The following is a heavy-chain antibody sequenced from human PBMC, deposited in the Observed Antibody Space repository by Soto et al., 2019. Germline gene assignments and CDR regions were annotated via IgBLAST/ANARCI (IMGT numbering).Heavy chain of an antibody. V-gene: IGHV3-23*01. J-gene: IGHJ4*02. CDR2: ISGSGATT. D-gene: IGHD4-17*01. Sequence: EVQLLESGGGLVQPGGSLRLSCAASGFTFSSNAMSGVRQAPGKGLEWVSAISGSGATTYYADSVKGRFTISRDNSKNTLYLQMNSLRAEDRAVYYCAKHLMTTVTKGGLDYWGQGTLATVSS. CDR1: GFTFSSNA. CDR3: AKHLMTTVTKGGLDY.